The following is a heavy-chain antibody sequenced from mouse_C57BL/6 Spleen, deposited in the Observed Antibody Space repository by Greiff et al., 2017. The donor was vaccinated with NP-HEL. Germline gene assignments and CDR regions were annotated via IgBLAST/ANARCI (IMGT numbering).Heavy chain of an antibody. CDR3: ARREYDGYLYYAMDY. CDR2: IYPGSGNT. D-gene: IGHD2-3*01. J-gene: IGHJ4*01. V-gene: IGHV1-76*01. CDR1: GYTFTDYY. Sequence: QVQLQQSGAELVRPGASVKLSCKASGYTFTDYYINWVKQRPGQGLEWIARIYPGSGNTYYNEKFKGKATLTAEKSSSTAYMQLSSLTSEDSAVYFCARREYDGYLYYAMDYWGQGTSVTVSS.